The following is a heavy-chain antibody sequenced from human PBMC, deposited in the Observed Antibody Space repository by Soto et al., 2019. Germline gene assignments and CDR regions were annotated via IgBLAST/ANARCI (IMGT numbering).Heavy chain of an antibody. Sequence: PWGSLRLSCAASGFTFSDYYMSWIRQAPGKGLEWVSYISSSSSTIYYADSVKGRFTISRDNAKNSLYLQMNSLRAEDTAVYYCAREQPITYYGREVWGDGTTVTASP. CDR2: ISSSSSTI. D-gene: IGHD1-1*01. J-gene: IGHJ6*04. V-gene: IGHV3-11*01. CDR3: AREQPITYYGREV. CDR1: GFTFSDYY.